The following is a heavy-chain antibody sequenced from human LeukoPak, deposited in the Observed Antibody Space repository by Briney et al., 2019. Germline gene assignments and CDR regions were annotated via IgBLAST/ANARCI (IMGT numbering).Heavy chain of an antibody. Sequence: GGSLRLSCAASGFTFSSYSMNWVRQAPGKGLEWVSSISSSSSYIYYADSVKGRFTISRDNAKNSLYLQMNSLRAEDTAVYYCAREDCSGGSCYATFDYWSQGTLVTVSS. D-gene: IGHD2-15*01. CDR1: GFTFSSYS. J-gene: IGHJ4*02. CDR3: AREDCSGGSCYATFDY. V-gene: IGHV3-21*01. CDR2: ISSSSSYI.